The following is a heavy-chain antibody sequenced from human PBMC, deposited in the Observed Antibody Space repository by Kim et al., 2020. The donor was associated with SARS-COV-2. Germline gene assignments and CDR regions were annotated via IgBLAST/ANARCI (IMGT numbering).Heavy chain of an antibody. D-gene: IGHD6-19*01. V-gene: IGHV4-59*13. CDR2: IYYSGSA. Sequence: SETLSLTCTVSGGSINYYWSWIRQPPGKGLEWIGYIYYSGSADYNPSLTSRATISVDMFKKQFYLKLSSVTAVDTAVYFCARGEQWQDFDYWGQGTLVTVSS. CDR1: GGSINYY. CDR3: ARGEQWQDFDY. J-gene: IGHJ4*02.